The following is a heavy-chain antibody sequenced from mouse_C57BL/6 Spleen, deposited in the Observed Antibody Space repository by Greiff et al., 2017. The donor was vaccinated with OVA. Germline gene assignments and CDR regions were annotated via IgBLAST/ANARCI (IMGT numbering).Heavy chain of an antibody. CDR1: GFSLTSYA. J-gene: IGHJ4*01. Sequence: VKLVESGPGLVAPSQSLSITCTVSGFSLTSYAISWVRQPPGKGLEWLGVIWTGGGTNYNSALKSRLSISKDNSKSQVFLKMNSLQTDDTARYYCASGYDERSYYAMDYWGQGTSVTVSS. V-gene: IGHV2-9-1*01. D-gene: IGHD2-2*01. CDR2: IWTGGGT. CDR3: ASGYDERSYYAMDY.